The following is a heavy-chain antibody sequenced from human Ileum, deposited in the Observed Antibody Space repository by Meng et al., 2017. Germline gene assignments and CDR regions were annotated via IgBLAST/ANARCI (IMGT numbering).Heavy chain of an antibody. V-gene: IGHV4-59*01. D-gene: IGHD2-2*01. CDR3: ARGGLPGALDS. CDR1: AASIPSTY. CDR2: ISNSGNT. J-gene: IGHJ4*02. Sequence: QLQLQEPGPVLVKSSETLSLISSVSAASIPSTYWFWIRQPPGKGLEFIGEISNSGNTNYNPSLKSRVTISADTSKNQLSLRLNSVTAVDTALYYCARGGLPGALDSWGQGTLVTVSS.